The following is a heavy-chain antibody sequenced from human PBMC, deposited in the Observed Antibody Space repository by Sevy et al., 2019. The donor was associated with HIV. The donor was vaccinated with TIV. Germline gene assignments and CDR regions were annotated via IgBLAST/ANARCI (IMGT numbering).Heavy chain of an antibody. D-gene: IGHD3-10*01. CDR1: GDSVSSGGYY. V-gene: IGHV4-61*08. CDR3: AGAAPAYFYAMDV. CDR2: HFYSRST. Sequence: SETLYLTCSVSGDSVSSGGYYWSWIRQPPGKGLEWIGYHFYSRSTTYNPSLKSRVTISVDTSKNQFSLKLTSVTAADTAVYFCAGAAPAYFYAMDVWGQGTTVTVSS. J-gene: IGHJ6*02.